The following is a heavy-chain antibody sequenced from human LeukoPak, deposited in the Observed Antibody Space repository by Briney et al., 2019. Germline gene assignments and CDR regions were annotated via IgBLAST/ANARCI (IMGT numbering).Heavy chain of an antibody. CDR2: ISYDGSNK. D-gene: IGHD5-12*01. V-gene: IGHV3-30-3*01. J-gene: IGHJ4*02. Sequence: PGRSLRLSCAASGFTFSSYAMHWVRQAPGKGLEWVAVISYDGSNKYYADSVKGRFTISRDNSKNTLYLQMNSLRAEDTAVYYCVRGYSGYDYFDYWGQGTLVTVSS. CDR1: GFTFSSYA. CDR3: VRGYSGYDYFDY.